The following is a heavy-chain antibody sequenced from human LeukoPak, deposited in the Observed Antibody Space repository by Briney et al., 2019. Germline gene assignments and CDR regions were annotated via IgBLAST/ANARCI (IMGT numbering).Heavy chain of an antibody. V-gene: IGHV4-30-4*01. CDR3: ARVPRCSGNWIEYRIFDY. CDR2: IHFIVDT. J-gene: IGHJ4*02. CDR1: GGSISSGSYY. D-gene: IGHD1-20*01. Sequence: SETLSVTRTVSGGSISSGSYYWSWIRLPPGKGLGCIGYIHFIVDTSYNPPLKTRVTISVDTPKNQFSLKLSTVTAADTAVYYCARVPRCSGNWIEYRIFDYWGQGTLVTVSS.